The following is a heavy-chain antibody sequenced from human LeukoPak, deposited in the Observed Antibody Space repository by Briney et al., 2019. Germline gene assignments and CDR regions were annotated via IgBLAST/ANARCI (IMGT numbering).Heavy chain of an antibody. CDR2: IIPIFGTA. Sequence: SVKVSCKASGGTFSSYAISWVRQAPGQGLEWMGGIIPIFGTANYAQKFQGRVTITADVSTSTAYMELSSLRSEDTAVYYCATEGITMVRGVIIIDLDFQHWGQGTLVTVSS. CDR3: ATEGITMVRGVIIIDLDFQH. CDR1: GGTFSSYA. D-gene: IGHD3-10*01. V-gene: IGHV1-69*13. J-gene: IGHJ1*01.